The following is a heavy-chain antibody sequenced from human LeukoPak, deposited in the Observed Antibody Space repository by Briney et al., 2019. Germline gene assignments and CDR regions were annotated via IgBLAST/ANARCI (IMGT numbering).Heavy chain of an antibody. CDR3: ARDLPTDY. CDR2: ITSSSTYT. J-gene: IGHJ4*02. V-gene: IGHV3-21*04. CDR1: GFSFSTYN. Sequence: GGSLRLSCAASGFSFSTYNMNWVRQAPGKGLEWVSSITSSSTYTFYADSVKGRFTISRDNAKNSLYLQMNSLRAEDTAVYYCARDLPTDYWGQGTLVTVSS.